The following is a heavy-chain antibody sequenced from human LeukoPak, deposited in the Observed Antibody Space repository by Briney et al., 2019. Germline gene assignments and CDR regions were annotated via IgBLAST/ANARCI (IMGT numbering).Heavy chain of an antibody. CDR1: GYTFTSYG. V-gene: IGHV1-18*01. Sequence: ASVKVSCKASGYTFTSYGISWVRQAPGQGLEWMGWISAYNGNTNYAQKLQGRVTMTTDTSTSTAYMELRSLRSDDTAVYYCARVRGEYCSSTSCVNWFDPWGQGTLVTVSS. CDR2: ISAYNGNT. D-gene: IGHD2-2*01. J-gene: IGHJ5*02. CDR3: ARVRGEYCSSTSCVNWFDP.